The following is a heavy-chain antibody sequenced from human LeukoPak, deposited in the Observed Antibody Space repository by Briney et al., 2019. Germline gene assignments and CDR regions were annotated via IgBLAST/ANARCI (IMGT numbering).Heavy chain of an antibody. CDR3: AKSLCPYGSGSPRYYYGMDV. CDR2: ISYDGSNK. Sequence: PGRSLRLSCAASGFTFSSYGMHWVRQAPGKGLEWVAVISYDGSNKYYADSVKGRFTISRDNSKNTLYLQMNSLRAEDTAVYYCAKSLCPYGSGSPRYYYGMDVWGQGTTVTVSS. J-gene: IGHJ6*02. V-gene: IGHV3-30*18. CDR1: GFTFSSYG. D-gene: IGHD3-10*01.